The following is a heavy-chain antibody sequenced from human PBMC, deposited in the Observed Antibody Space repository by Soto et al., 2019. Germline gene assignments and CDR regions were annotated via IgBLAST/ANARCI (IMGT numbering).Heavy chain of an antibody. CDR3: ATLQLGREEVFDS. V-gene: IGHV3-53*02. CDR2: IYSGGST. CDR1: GFTVSSNY. Sequence: EVQLVETGGGLIQPGGSLRLSCAASGFTVSSNYMSWVRQAPGKGLEWVSVIYSGGSTYYADSVRGRFTISRDNSKNTLYLQMNSLRDEDTAVYYCATLQLGREEVFDSWGQGTLVTVSS. J-gene: IGHJ4*02. D-gene: IGHD1-1*01.